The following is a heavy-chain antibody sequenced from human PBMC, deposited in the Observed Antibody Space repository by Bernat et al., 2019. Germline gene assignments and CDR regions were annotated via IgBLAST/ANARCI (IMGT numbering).Heavy chain of an antibody. CDR3: ARENPYSGSYDY. D-gene: IGHD1-26*01. V-gene: IGHV3-64*01. Sequence: EVQLLESGGGLVQPGGSLRLSCAASGFTFSSYAMHWVRQAPGKGLEYVSAISSNGGSTYYANSVKGRFTISRDNSKNTLYLQMGSLRAEDMAVYYCARENPYSGSYDYWGQGTLVTVSS. CDR1: GFTFSSYA. J-gene: IGHJ4*02. CDR2: ISSNGGST.